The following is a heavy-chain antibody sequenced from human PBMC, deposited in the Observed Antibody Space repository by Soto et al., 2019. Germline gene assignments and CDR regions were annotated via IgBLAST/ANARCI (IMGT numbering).Heavy chain of an antibody. Sequence: PSETLSLTCTVSGGSISSYYWSWIRQPPGKGLEWIGYIYYSGSTNYNPSLKSRVTISVDTSKNQFSLKLSSVTAADTAVYYCARVGMDSDFDYWGQGTLVTVSS. CDR2: IYYSGST. CDR1: GGSISSYY. J-gene: IGHJ4*02. V-gene: IGHV4-59*01. CDR3: ARVGMDSDFDY.